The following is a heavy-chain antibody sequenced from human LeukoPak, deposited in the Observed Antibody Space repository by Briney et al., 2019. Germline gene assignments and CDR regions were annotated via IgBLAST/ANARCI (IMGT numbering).Heavy chain of an antibody. J-gene: IGHJ4*02. D-gene: IGHD2/OR15-2a*01. CDR1: RGSISDYY. CDR3: ARELKVGNTGYYFDY. Sequence: SETLSLTCTVSRGSISDYYWSWIRQPPGEGLEWIEYIYYSGSTNYNPSLKSRVTISLDTSKNQFSLNLNSVTAADTAVYYCARELKVGNTGYYFDYWGQGTLVTVSS. V-gene: IGHV4-59*01. CDR2: IYYSGST.